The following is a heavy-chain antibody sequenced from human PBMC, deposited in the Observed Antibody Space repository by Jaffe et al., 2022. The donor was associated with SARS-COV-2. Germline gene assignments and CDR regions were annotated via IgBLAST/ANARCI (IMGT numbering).Heavy chain of an antibody. J-gene: IGHJ3*02. V-gene: IGHV3-23*01. CDR2: ISGSGGST. Sequence: EVQLLESGGGLVQPGGSLRLSCAASGFTFSSYAMSWVRQAPGKGLEWVSAISGSGGSTYYADSVKGRFTISRDNSKNTLYLQMNSLRAEDTAVYYCAHSVAGTPDAFDIWGQGTMVTVSS. CDR1: GFTFSSYA. D-gene: IGHD6-19*01. CDR3: AHSVAGTPDAFDI.